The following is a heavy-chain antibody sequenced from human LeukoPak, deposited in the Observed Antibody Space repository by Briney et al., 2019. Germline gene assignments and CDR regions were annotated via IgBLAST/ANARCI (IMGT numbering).Heavy chain of an antibody. CDR3: ARIVAGGAFDI. Sequence: PGGSLRLSCAASGFTVSSNYMSWVRQAPGKGLECVSLIYSGGSTYHADSVKGRFTISRDNSKNTLYLQMNSLRDEDTAVYYCARIVAGGAFDIWGQGTMVTVSS. CDR2: IYSGGST. V-gene: IGHV3-66*01. J-gene: IGHJ3*02. D-gene: IGHD1-26*01. CDR1: GFTVSSNY.